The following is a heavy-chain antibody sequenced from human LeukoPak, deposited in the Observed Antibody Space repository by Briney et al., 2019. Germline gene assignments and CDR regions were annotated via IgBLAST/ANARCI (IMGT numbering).Heavy chain of an antibody. Sequence: GGSLRLSCAASGFTFSSYEMNWVRQAPGKGLEWVSYISSSSSTIYSADSVKGRFTISRDNAKNSLYLQMNSLRDEDTAVYYCASRDPVVVPQWGQGTLVTVSS. D-gene: IGHD2-21*01. J-gene: IGHJ4*02. V-gene: IGHV3-48*02. CDR2: ISSSSSTI. CDR3: ASRDPVVVPQ. CDR1: GFTFSSYE.